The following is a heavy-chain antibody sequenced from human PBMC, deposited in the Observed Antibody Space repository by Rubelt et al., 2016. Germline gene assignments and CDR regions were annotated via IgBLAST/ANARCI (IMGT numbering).Heavy chain of an antibody. D-gene: IGHD6-19*01. CDR1: FFSFIFYY. V-gene: IGHV4-59*08. Sequence: ETLSLTFAFYFFSFIFYYFIFIRHPPFKVLYFIVYIYYSLITYYNPSLKIRVTISLYTSKNQFSLNLSSVTAADTAVYYCARRKKDIAVAGTFYYGMDVWGQGNTVTVS. J-gene: IGHJ6*02. CDR3: ARRKKDIAVAGTFYYGMDV. CDR2: IYYSLIT.